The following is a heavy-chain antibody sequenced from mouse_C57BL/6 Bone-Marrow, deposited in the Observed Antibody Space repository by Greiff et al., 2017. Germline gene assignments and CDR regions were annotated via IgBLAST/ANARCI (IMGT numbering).Heavy chain of an antibody. V-gene: IGHV2-2*01. D-gene: IGHD1-1*01. Sequence: VKLQESGPGLVQPSQSLSITCTVSGFSLTSYGVHWVRQSPGKGLEWLGVIWSGGSTDYNAAFISRLSISKDNSKSQVFFKMNSLQADDTAIYYCARIGLITTVVPFGYWGQGTTLTVSS. CDR3: ARIGLITTVVPFGY. CDR1: GFSLTSYG. J-gene: IGHJ2*01. CDR2: IWSGGST.